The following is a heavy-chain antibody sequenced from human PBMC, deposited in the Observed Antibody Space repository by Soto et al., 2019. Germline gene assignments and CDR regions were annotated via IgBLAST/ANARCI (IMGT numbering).Heavy chain of an antibody. J-gene: IGHJ3*02. V-gene: IGHV3-23*01. Sequence: GGSLRLSCAASGFTFSSYAMSWVRQAPGKGLEWVSAISGSGGSTYYADSVKGRFTISRDNSKNTLYLQMNSLRAEDTAVYYCAKDGVQRVVVPAAMRAAYAFDIWGQGTMVTVSS. D-gene: IGHD2-2*01. CDR1: GFTFSSYA. CDR3: AKDGVQRVVVPAAMRAAYAFDI. CDR2: ISGSGGST.